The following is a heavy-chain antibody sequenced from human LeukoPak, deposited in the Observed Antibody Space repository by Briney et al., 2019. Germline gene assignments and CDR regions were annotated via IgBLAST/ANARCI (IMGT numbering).Heavy chain of an antibody. J-gene: IGHJ4*02. CDR2: IYTSGST. D-gene: IGHD2-2*01. CDR1: GGSISSGSYY. Sequence: SETLSLTCTVSGGSISSGSYYWSWIRQPAGKGLEWIGRIYTSGSTNYNPSLKSRVTISVDTSKNQFSLKLSSVTAADTAVYYCARDKCSSTSCSLDYWGQGTLVTVSS. V-gene: IGHV4-61*02. CDR3: ARDKCSSTSCSLDY.